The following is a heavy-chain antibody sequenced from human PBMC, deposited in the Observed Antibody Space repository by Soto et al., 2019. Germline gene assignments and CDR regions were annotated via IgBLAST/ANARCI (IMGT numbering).Heavy chain of an antibody. CDR1: GGSISSGDYY. V-gene: IGHV4-30-4*01. J-gene: IGHJ4*02. Sequence: QVQLQESGPGLVKPSQTLSLTCTVSGGSISSGDYYWSWIRQPPGKGLEWIGYIYYSGSTYYNPSLKSRVTISVDTSKNQFSLKLSSVTAADTAVYYCARGRSYYDILTGYYKREPFDYWGQGTLVTVSS. D-gene: IGHD3-9*01. CDR2: IYYSGST. CDR3: ARGRSYYDILTGYYKREPFDY.